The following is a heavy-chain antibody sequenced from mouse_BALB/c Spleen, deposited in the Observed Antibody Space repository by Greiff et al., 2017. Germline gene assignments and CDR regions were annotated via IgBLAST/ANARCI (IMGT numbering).Heavy chain of an antibody. CDR2: ILPGSGST. J-gene: IGHJ2*01. V-gene: IGHV1-9*01. CDR1: GYTFSSYW. D-gene: IGHD4-1*01. Sequence: QVQLKESGAELMKPGASVKISCKATGYTFSSYWIEWVKQRPGHGLEWIGEILPGSGSTNYNEKFKGKATFTADTSSNTAYMQLSSLTSEDSAVYYCARRWDEGYFDYWGQGTTLTVSS. CDR3: ARRWDEGYFDY.